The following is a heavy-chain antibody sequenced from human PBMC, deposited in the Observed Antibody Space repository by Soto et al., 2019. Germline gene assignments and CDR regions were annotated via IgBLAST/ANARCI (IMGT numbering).Heavy chain of an antibody. CDR3: ARNMDYYYGPGSGNGHGF. Sequence: QVQLVQSGAEVKEPGDSVRVSCEASGYTFTSYYIHWVRQAPGQGLEWMGWINPKFGDTTYAQDFQRRVSMTRNISISTGYMELSRLTSDYTAIYYCARNMDYYYGPGSGNGHGFWGQGTTVTVFS. D-gene: IGHD3-10*01. J-gene: IGHJ6*02. CDR2: INPKFGDT. V-gene: IGHV1-2*02. CDR1: GYTFTSYY.